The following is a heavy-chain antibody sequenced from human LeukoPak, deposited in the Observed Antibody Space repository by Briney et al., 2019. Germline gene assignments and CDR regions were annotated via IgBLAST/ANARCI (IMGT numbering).Heavy chain of an antibody. D-gene: IGHD6-19*01. CDR2: ISSNGGST. J-gene: IGHJ4*02. CDR1: GFTFSTYE. Sequence: SGGSLRLSCAASGFTFSTYEMSWVRQAPGKGLEYVSAISSNGGSTYYANSVKGRFTISRDNSKNTLYLQMGSLRAEDMAVYYCARDLGGYSSGSIGYWGQGTLVTVSS. V-gene: IGHV3-64*01. CDR3: ARDLGGYSSGSIGY.